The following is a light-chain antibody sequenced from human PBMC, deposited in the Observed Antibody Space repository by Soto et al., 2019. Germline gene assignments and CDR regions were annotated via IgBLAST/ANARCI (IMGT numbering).Light chain of an antibody. CDR1: NIGSES. J-gene: IGLJ1*01. V-gene: IGLV3-21*02. CDR3: QVWYSSTDLYV. CDR2: DDS. Sequence: SYELTQPPSVSVAPGQTARITCGGNNIGSESVQWYQQRPGQAPVLVVYDDSDRPSGIPERFSGSNSANTATLTISRVEAGDGADYYCQVWYSSTDLYVFGSGNKVTVL.